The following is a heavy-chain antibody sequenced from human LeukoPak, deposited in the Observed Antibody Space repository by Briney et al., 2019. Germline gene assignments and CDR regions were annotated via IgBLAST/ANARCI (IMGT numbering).Heavy chain of an antibody. J-gene: IGHJ4*02. CDR1: GGSINGYY. CDR3: ARGRSYRTEYTY. V-gene: IGHV4-59*12. CDR2: IYYRGNT. Sequence: PSETLSLTCTVSGGSINGYYWSWIRQPPGKGLEWIAYIYYRGNTNYNPSLKSRVTISVDTSKNQFSLKLSSVTAADTAVYYCARGRSYRTEYTYWGQGTLVTVSS. D-gene: IGHD1-26*01.